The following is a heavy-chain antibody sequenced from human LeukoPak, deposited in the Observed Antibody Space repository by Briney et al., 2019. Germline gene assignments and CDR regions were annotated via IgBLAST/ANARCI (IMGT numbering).Heavy chain of an antibody. D-gene: IGHD3-10*01. J-gene: IGHJ3*02. CDR2: VHYTYGGST. Sequence: SETLSLTCTVSGGSISSSSYYWGCIRQPPGKGLEWIASVHYTYGGSTYYSPSLKSRVTMSVDTSKSQFSLKLRSVTAADTAVYYCARKSGGSGSDAFEIWGQGTMITVSS. CDR3: ARKSGGSGSDAFEI. CDR1: GGSISSSSYY. V-gene: IGHV4-39*01.